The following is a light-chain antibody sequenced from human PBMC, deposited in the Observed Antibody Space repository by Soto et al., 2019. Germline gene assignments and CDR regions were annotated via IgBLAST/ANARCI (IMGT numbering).Light chain of an antibody. Sequence: QSVLTQPASVSGSPGQSITISCTGTSSDVGSYHYVSWYQQFPGEAPKLMIYEVTKRPSGISNRFSGSKSGNTASLTISELQAEDEADYYCSSYGRSSLIFGGGTKLTV. V-gene: IGLV2-14*01. CDR1: SSDVGSYHY. J-gene: IGLJ2*01. CDR3: SSYGRSSLI. CDR2: EVT.